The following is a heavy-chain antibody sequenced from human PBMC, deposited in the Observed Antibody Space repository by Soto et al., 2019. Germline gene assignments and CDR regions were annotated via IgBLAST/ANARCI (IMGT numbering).Heavy chain of an antibody. CDR2: IFTRDSET. J-gene: IGHJ5*02. D-gene: IGHD3-10*01. V-gene: IGHV5-51*01. CDR1: GHLFNNHW. CDR3: ARGYFDSGHGYDL. Sequence: GESLKISCKGPGHLFNNHWIGWVRQTPGKGLEWMGLIFTRDSETKTSPSFQGHVSFSVDNSINTVYLQWTSLKTTDTGIYFCARGYFDSGHGYDLWGQGTLV.